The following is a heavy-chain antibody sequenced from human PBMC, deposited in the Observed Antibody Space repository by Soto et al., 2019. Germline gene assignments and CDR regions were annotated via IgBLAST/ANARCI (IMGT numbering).Heavy chain of an antibody. Sequence: EVQLVESGGGLVKPGGSLRLSCAAYGFTFSSYDMNWVRQAPGKGLEYVSSITTSGSYIYYGESVRGPFTISSDNAKNPLFLQMDSLRAEDTTVYYGVRSGNAPVVRHNWFDPWGQRTLVNVSS. CDR3: VRSGNAPVVRHNWFDP. J-gene: IGHJ5*02. CDR1: GFTFSSYD. V-gene: IGHV3-21*01. CDR2: ITTSGSYI. D-gene: IGHD1-1*01.